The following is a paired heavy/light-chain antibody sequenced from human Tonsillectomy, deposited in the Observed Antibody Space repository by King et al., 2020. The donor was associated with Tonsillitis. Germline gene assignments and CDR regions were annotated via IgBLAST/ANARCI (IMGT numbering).Light chain of an antibody. CDR1: QNVGTS. J-gene: IGKJ2*01. V-gene: IGKV1-5*03. CDR2: KAS. Sequence: DIQMTQSPSSLSASVGDRVTVTCRASQNVGTSLAWYQQKPGKAPKLLIYKASTLEKGVPSRFSGSGSGTEFTLTISSLQPDDFATYYCQQYESYYTFGQGTKLDIK. CDR3: QQYESYYT.
Heavy chain of an antibody. CDR2: ISYSGST. J-gene: IGHJ4*02. CDR1: GGSISSLGYY. D-gene: IGHD3-3*01. V-gene: IGHV4-31*03. CDR3: AGSGATFDY. Sequence: QVQLQESGPGLVKPSRTLSLTCTVSGGSISSLGYYWSWIRQHPGKGLEWIGYISYSGSTYYNPSLKSRAITSVDTSKNQFSLKLNSVTVADTAVYYCAGSGATFDYWGQGTLITVSS.